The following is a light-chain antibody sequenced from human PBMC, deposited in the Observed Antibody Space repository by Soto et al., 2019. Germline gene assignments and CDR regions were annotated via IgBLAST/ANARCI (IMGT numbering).Light chain of an antibody. V-gene: IGLV2-14*01. J-gene: IGLJ2*01. CDR3: TSYTHTSTPYVV. CDR2: EVS. Sequence: QSALTQPASVSGSPGQSITISCTGTSSDVGAYNYVSWYQHHPGKAPKLMIYEVSNRPSGVSNRFSGSKSGDTASLTISGLQAEDEADYYCTSYTHTSTPYVVFGGGTKLTVL. CDR1: SSDVGAYNY.